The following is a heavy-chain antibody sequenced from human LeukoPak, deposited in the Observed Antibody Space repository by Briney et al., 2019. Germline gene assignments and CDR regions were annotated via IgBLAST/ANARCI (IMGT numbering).Heavy chain of an antibody. CDR3: ARHREHGDYGLDS. D-gene: IGHD4-17*01. CDR1: GGSISSYF. V-gene: IGHV4-59*08. CDR2: IYYSGST. Sequence: SETLSLTCTVSGGSISSYFWSWIRQPPGKGLEWIGYIYYSGSTNYNPSLKSRVTISIDTSKKQFSLRLTSVTAADTAVYYCARHREHGDYGLDSWGQGALVTVSS. J-gene: IGHJ4*02.